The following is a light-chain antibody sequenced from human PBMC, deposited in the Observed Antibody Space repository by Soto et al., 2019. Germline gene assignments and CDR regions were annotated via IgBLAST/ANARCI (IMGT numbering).Light chain of an antibody. Sequence: EIVLTQSPGTLSLSPGERATLACRASQSVSSSYLAWYQQKPGLAPRLLIYGASSRATGIPDRFSGSGSGTDFTLTISRLEPVDFAVYYCQQYGSSPYTFGQGTKLEIK. CDR1: QSVSSSY. J-gene: IGKJ2*01. CDR2: GAS. CDR3: QQYGSSPYT. V-gene: IGKV3-20*01.